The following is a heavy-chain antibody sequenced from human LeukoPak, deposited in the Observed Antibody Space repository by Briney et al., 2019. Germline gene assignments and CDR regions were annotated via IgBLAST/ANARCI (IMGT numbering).Heavy chain of an antibody. D-gene: IGHD6-19*01. J-gene: IGHJ6*03. CDR3: TKELHVALAVAYYYYFDMDV. V-gene: IGHV3-23*01. Sequence: PGGSLRLSCAASGFAFSSYAMVWLRQSPGKGLEWLSTINGGGNTTFYADSVKGRFTISRDNSKNTLYLHMDSLRPDDTAIYYCTKELHVALAVAYYYYFDMDVWGRGTAVTVSS. CDR1: GFAFSSYA. CDR2: INGGGNTT.